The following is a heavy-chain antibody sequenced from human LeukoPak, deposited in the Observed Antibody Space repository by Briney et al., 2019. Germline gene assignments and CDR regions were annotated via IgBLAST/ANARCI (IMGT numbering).Heavy chain of an antibody. D-gene: IGHD6-19*01. CDR3: AHREGPEGVAGRLTVYFVY. CDR2: IYLDDGK. V-gene: IGHV2-5*02. J-gene: IGHJ4*02. Sequence: ESGPTQVQPPQTLTLTCTFSGFSLSTSGVGVGWIRQPPGKALEWLALIYLDDGKRYRPSLKSSLTITKDTSKNQVILTMTNRDPVDTATYYGAHREGPEGVAGRLTVYFVYWGQGTLVTVSS. CDR1: GFSLSTSGVG.